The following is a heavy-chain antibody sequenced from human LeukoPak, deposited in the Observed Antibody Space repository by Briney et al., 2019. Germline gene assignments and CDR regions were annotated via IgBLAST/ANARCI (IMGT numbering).Heavy chain of an antibody. J-gene: IGHJ4*02. V-gene: IGHV3-33*01. CDR1: GFTFSSFG. Sequence: GRSLRLSCAASGFTFSSFGMHWLRQAPGKGLEWVAVIWYDGSKKYYADSVKGRFTISKDNSKNTLYLQMSSLRAEDTAVYYCAREGTVAAIGGFHYWGQGTLVTVSS. D-gene: IGHD6-19*01. CDR2: IWYDGSKK. CDR3: AREGTVAAIGGFHY.